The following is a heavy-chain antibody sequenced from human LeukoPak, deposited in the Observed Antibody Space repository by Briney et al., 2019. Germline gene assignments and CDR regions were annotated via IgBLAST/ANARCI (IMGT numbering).Heavy chain of an antibody. J-gene: IGHJ4*02. CDR3: ARFGYGGKVDY. D-gene: IGHD4-23*01. CDR2: IRGSGGST. CDR1: GFTFSTYA. V-gene: IGHV3-23*01. Sequence: GGSLRLSCAASGFTFSTYAMTWVRQAPGRGLEWVSTIRGSGGSTYYADSVKGRFTISRDNAKNSLFLQMNSLRAEDTALYYCARFGYGGKVDYWGQGTLVTVSS.